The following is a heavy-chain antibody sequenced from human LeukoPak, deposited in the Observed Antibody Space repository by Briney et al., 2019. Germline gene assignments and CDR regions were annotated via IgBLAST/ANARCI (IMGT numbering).Heavy chain of an antibody. V-gene: IGHV3-49*03. CDR2: IRSKAYGGTT. CDR1: GFTFGDYA. D-gene: IGHD2-21*02. CDR3: TREVTVVTTSKNQYYFDY. Sequence: GGSLRLSCTASGFTFGDYAMSWFRQAPGRGLEWVGFIRSKAYGGTTEYAASVKGRFTISRDDSKSIAYLQMNSLKTEDTAVYYCTREVTVVTTSKNQYYFDYWGQGTLVTVSS. J-gene: IGHJ4*02.